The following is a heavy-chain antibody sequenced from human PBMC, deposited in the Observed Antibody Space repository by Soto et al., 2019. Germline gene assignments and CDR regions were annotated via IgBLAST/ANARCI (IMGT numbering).Heavy chain of an antibody. Sequence: ETLSLTCTVSGGSISSYYWILIRQPPGKGLEWIGYIYYSGSTNYNPSLKSRVTISVDTSKNQFSLKLSSVTAADTAVYYCAREGYSSGYYYYYAMDVWGQGTTVTVSS. CDR1: GGSISSYY. V-gene: IGHV4-59*01. J-gene: IGHJ6*02. CDR3: AREGYSSGYYYYYAMDV. D-gene: IGHD3-22*01. CDR2: IYYSGST.